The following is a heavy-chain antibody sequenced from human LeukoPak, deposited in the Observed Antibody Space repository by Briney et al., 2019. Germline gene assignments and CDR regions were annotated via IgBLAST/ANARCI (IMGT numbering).Heavy chain of an antibody. J-gene: IGHJ3*01. CDR3: AKGMTAMAPLDAFDV. CDR2: ISPTGGAI. V-gene: IGHV3-21*04. CDR1: GFTFSTSA. Sequence: PGGSLRLSCAASGFTFSTSAMNWVRQAPGRGLEWVSSISPTGGAIFYADSLRGRFTISRDNAKNSLYLQMNSLRAEDMASYYCAKGMTAMAPLDAFDVWGQGTLVTVSS. D-gene: IGHD5-18*01.